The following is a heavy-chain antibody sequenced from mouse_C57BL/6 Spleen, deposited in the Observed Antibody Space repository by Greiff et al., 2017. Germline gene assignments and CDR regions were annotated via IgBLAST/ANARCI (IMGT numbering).Heavy chain of an antibody. Sequence: EVQGVESGGGLVQPGGSLSLSCAASGFTFTDYYMSWVRQPPGKALEWLGFIRNKANGYTTEYSASVKGRFTISRDTSQSILYLQMNALRAEDSATYYCARLYGNYVWYFDVWGTGTTVTVSS. CDR2: IRNKANGYTT. CDR1: GFTFTDYY. CDR3: ARLYGNYVWYFDV. V-gene: IGHV7-3*01. J-gene: IGHJ1*03. D-gene: IGHD2-1*01.